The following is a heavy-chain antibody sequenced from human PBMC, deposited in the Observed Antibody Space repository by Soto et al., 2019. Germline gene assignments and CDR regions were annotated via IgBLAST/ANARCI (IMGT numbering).Heavy chain of an antibody. CDR1: GFTFSSYG. CDR2: IWYDGSNK. V-gene: IGHV3-33*01. Sequence: HPGGSLRLSCAASGFTFSSYGMHWVRQAPGKGLEWVAVIWYDGSNKYYADSVKGRFTISRDNSKNTLYLQMNSLRAEDTAVYYCARGRVCSSTSCHPYYYYGMDVWGQGTTVTVSS. CDR3: ARGRVCSSTSCHPYYYYGMDV. D-gene: IGHD2-2*01. J-gene: IGHJ6*02.